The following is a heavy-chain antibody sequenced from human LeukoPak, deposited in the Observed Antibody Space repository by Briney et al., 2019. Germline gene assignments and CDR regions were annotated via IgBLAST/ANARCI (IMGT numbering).Heavy chain of an antibody. Sequence: GGSLRLSCAASGFTFSSYAMHWVRQAPGKGLEWVAVISYDGSNKYYADSVKGRFTISRDNAKNSLYLQMNSLRAEDTAVYYCARTAYYYDSSGYDDAFDIWGQGTMVTVSS. CDR1: GFTFSSYA. V-gene: IGHV3-30-3*01. CDR3: ARTAYYYDSSGYDDAFDI. D-gene: IGHD3-22*01. J-gene: IGHJ3*02. CDR2: ISYDGSNK.